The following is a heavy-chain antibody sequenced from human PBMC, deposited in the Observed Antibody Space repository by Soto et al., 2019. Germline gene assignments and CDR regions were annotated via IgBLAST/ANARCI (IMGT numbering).Heavy chain of an antibody. D-gene: IGHD1-1*01. J-gene: IGHJ3*02. CDR2: ILVGGST. CDR1: GVTCSSYD. V-gene: IGHV3-23*01. Sequence: GGSLRLSCTASGVTCSSYDMSWVRQAPGKGLEWVSTILVGGSTHYEDSVKGRFTISRDTSKNTVYLQMNSLTAGDTAFYYCAKATATSGGAFEIYGQGTMVTVSS. CDR3: AKATATSGGAFEI.